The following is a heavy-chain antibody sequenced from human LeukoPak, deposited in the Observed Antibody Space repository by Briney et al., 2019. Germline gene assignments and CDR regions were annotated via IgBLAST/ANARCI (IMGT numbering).Heavy chain of an antibody. J-gene: IGHJ4*02. CDR2: ISGSSSYI. CDR3: ARADYGDYRREYYFDY. D-gene: IGHD4-17*01. Sequence: GGSLRLSCAASGFTFSSYSVIWVRQAPGKGLEWVSSISGSSSYIYYADSVKGRFTISRDNARNSLYLQMNSLRAEDTAVYYCARADYGDYRREYYFDYWGQGTLVTVSS. V-gene: IGHV3-21*01. CDR1: GFTFSSYS.